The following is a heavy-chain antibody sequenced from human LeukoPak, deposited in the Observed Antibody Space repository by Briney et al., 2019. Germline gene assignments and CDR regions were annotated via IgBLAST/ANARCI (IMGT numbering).Heavy chain of an antibody. CDR2: INPNSDGT. D-gene: IGHD6-19*01. V-gene: IGHV1-2*02. CDR3: ATGIAVAGLEDY. CDR1: GYTFTGYY. Sequence: ASVKVSCKASGYTFTGYYMHWVRQAPGQGLEWMGWINPNSDGTNYAQKFQGRVTMTRDTSISTAYMELSRLRSDDTAVYYCATGIAVAGLEDYWGQGTLVTVSS. J-gene: IGHJ4*02.